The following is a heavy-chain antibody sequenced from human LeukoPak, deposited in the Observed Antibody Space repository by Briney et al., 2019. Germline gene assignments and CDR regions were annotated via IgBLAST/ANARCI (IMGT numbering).Heavy chain of an antibody. Sequence: GGSLRLSCAASGFNLTNYAMHWVRQAPGKGLEWVTLISYSGDNKYYADSVKGRFTFSRDKSKNTLYLQMNSLRPEDSAVYYCASDPRDGGQNVWGKGTTVTVSS. CDR1: GFNLTNYA. CDR2: ISYSGDNK. V-gene: IGHV3-30*04. J-gene: IGHJ6*04. D-gene: IGHD5-24*01. CDR3: ASDPRDGGQNV.